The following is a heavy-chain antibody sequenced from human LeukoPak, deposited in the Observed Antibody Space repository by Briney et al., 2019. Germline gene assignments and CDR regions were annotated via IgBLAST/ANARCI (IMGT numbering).Heavy chain of an antibody. CDR2: IRSKSYGGTT. V-gene: IGHV3-49*04. CDR1: GFTFGDYA. D-gene: IGHD2-2*01. CDR3: ARPPSTLPAVIPDY. J-gene: IGHJ4*02. Sequence: GGSLRLSCTASGFTFGDYAMSWVRRAPGKGLEWVGFIRSKSYGGTTEYAASVKDRFTISRDDSKSVTYLQMNSLKTEDTAVYYCARPPSTLPAVIPDYWGQGTLVTVSS.